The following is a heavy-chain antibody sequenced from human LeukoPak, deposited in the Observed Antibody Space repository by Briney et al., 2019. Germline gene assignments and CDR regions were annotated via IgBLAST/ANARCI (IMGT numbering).Heavy chain of an antibody. CDR1: GFTFGTYW. D-gene: IGHD3-22*01. J-gene: IGHJ5*02. Sequence: PGGSLRLSCGASGFTFGTYWMHWVRQAPGKGLVWVSGINSDGGTTTYADSVKGRFTISRDNAKNTLYLQMNSLRAEDSAVYYCAKDFTPYYDSSGYYYVGNWFDPWGQGTLVTVSS. CDR2: INSDGGTT. V-gene: IGHV3-74*01. CDR3: AKDFTPYYDSSGYYYVGNWFDP.